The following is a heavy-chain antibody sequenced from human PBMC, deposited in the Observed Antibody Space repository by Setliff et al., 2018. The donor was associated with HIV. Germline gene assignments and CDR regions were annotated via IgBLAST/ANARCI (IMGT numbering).Heavy chain of an antibody. Sequence: PSETLSLPCTLSGGSMNSERNHWGWFRQPAGKSLEWIGRFSNIGSTDYNPSLKSRVTISVDRSRNQFSLKLSSVTAADPAVYYCARDPSDGYGHFDYWGQGALVTVSS. D-gene: IGHD2-2*03. CDR3: ARDPSDGYGHFDY. V-gene: IGHV4-61*02. CDR2: FSNIGST. J-gene: IGHJ4*02. CDR1: GGSMNSERNH.